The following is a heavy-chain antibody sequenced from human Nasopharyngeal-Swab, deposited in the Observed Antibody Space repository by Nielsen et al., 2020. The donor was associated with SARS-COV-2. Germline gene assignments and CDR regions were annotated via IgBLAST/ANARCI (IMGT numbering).Heavy chain of an antibody. V-gene: IGHV4-34*01. CDR2: INHSGST. D-gene: IGHD5-24*01. Sequence: SETLSLTCAVYGGSFSGYYWSWIRQPPGKGLEWIGEINHSGSTNYNPSLKSRVTISVDTSKNQFSLKLTSVTAADTAVYYCARGRRWLHRGDLIDYRGQGTLVTVSS. CDR1: GGSFSGYY. J-gene: IGHJ4*02. CDR3: ARGRRWLHRGDLIDY.